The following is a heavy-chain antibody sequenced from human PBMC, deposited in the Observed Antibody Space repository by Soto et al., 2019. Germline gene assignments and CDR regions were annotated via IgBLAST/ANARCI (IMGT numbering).Heavy chain of an antibody. CDR3: ADRLRLGELSSKALDY. CDR1: GYTFTSYD. CDR2: MNPNSGNT. J-gene: IGHJ4*02. Sequence: QVQLVQSGAEVKKPGASVKVSCKASGYTFTSYDINWVRQATGQGLEWMGWMNPNSGNTGYAQKFQGRVTMTRNTSIGTAYMELSSLRSEDTAVYYCADRLRLGELSSKALDYWGQGTLVTVSS. D-gene: IGHD3-16*02. V-gene: IGHV1-8*01.